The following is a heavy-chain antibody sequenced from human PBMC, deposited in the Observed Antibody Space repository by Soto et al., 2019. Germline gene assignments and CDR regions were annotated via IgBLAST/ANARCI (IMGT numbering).Heavy chain of an antibody. V-gene: IGHV3-53*02. CDR3: AREMCSGGRCALGYYYDC. J-gene: IGHJ4*02. D-gene: IGHD2-15*01. CDR2: VYAGGAT. Sequence: EVQLVETGGDLIQPGGSLRLSCAASGFTVGTNYMSWVRQAPGRGLELVSSVYAGGATYYADTVKGRFTISRDESKNTLYLQRNSLRAADTAVYYCAREMCSGGRCALGYYYDCRGQGPMVAVSS. CDR1: GFTVGTNY.